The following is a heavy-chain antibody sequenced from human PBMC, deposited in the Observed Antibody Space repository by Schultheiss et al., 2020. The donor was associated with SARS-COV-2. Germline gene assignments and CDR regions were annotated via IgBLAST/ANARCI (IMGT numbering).Heavy chain of an antibody. CDR2: IYYSGST. V-gene: IGHV4-59*01. Sequence: SETLSLTCTVSGGSISSYYWSWIRQPPGKGLEWIGYIYYSGSTYYNPSLKSRVTISVDTSKNQFSLKLSSVTAADTAVYYCARGRRPGYWGQGTLVTVSS. J-gene: IGHJ4*02. CDR1: GGSISSYY. CDR3: ARGRRPGY.